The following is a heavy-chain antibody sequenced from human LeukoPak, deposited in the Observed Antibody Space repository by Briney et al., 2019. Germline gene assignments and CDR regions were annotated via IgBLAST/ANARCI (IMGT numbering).Heavy chain of an antibody. J-gene: IGHJ4*02. V-gene: IGHV4-38-2*02. Sequence: SETLSLTCSVSGYSISSGYYWGWIRQPPGKGLEWIGSMYHSGSTYYNPSLKSRVTISVDTSKNQFSLKLSSVTAADTAVYYCPGRWFGGPNYLDYWGQGTLVTVSS. CDR2: MYHSGST. D-gene: IGHD3-10*01. CDR1: GYSISSGYY. CDR3: PGRWFGGPNYLDY.